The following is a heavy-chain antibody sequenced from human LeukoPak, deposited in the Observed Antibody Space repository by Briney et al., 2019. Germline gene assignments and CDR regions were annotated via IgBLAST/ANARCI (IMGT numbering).Heavy chain of an antibody. V-gene: IGHV4-34*01. CDR3: ARLKGCRGNYYGSGSYYKCYYFDY. CDR2: INHSGST. CDR1: GGSFSGYY. J-gene: IGHJ4*02. Sequence: SETLSLTCAVYGGSFSGYYWSWIRQPPGKGLEWIGEINHSGSTNYNPSLKSRVTISVDTSKNQFSLKLGSVTAADTAVYYCARLKGCRGNYYGSGSYYKCYYFDYWGQGTLVTVSS. D-gene: IGHD3-10*01.